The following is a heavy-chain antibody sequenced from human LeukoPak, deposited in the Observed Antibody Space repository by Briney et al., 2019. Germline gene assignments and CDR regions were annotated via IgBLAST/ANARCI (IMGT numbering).Heavy chain of an antibody. CDR3: ARGCSSFSCYVGFDY. CDR1: GYSFSTFG. V-gene: IGHV1-18*01. CDR2: TSGYNGDT. D-gene: IGHD3-22*01. Sequence: ASVSVSCKASGYSFSTFGINWVRQAPGKGVEWLGWTSGYNGDTSYAQRVQGRVTMSTDTSTTTAYMELRSLTSDDTAVYYGARGCSSFSCYVGFDYWGQGTLVTVSS. J-gene: IGHJ4*02.